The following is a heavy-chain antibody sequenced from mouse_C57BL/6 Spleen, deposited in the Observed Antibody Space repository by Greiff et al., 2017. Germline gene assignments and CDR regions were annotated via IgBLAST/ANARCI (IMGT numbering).Heavy chain of an antibody. CDR1: GYTITDDY. CDR2: INPNNGGT. V-gene: IGHV1-26*01. Sequence: EVQLPQSGPELVKPGASVKISCKASGYTITDDYMNWVKQSHGKSLEWIGDINPNNGGTSYNQKFKGKATLTVDKSSSTAYMELRSLTSEDSAVYYCASGRLLFAYWGQGTLVTVSA. CDR3: ASGRLLFAY. J-gene: IGHJ3*01.